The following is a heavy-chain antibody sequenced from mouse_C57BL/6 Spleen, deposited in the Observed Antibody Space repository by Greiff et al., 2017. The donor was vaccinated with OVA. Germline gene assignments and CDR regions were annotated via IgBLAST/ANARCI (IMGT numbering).Heavy chain of an antibody. CDR1: GYAFTNYL. J-gene: IGHJ3*01. Sequence: VQLQQSGAELVRPGTSVKVSCKASGYAFTNYLIEWVKQRPGQGLEWIGVINPGSGGTNYNEKFKGKATLTADKSSSTAYMQLSSLTSEDSAVYFCARPSIYYDYDGAWLAYWGQGTLVTVSA. CDR3: ARPSIYYDYDGAWLAY. D-gene: IGHD2-4*01. V-gene: IGHV1-54*01. CDR2: INPGSGGT.